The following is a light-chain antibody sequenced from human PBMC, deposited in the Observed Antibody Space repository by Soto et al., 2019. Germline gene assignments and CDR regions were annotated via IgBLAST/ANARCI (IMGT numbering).Light chain of an antibody. CDR1: QTVRSNY. CDR2: GAS. J-gene: IGKJ2*01. Sequence: EMVLTQSPGTLSLSPGERATLSCRASQTVRSNYLAWYQQKPGQAPRLLIYGASNMATGIPDRFSGSGSGTDFTLTISRLEPGDFAVYYCHQYGNSHNTFGQGTKLEIK. CDR3: HQYGNSHNT. V-gene: IGKV3-20*01.